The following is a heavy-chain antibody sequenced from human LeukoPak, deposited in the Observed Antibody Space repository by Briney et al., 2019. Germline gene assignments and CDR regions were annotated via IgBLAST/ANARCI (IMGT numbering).Heavy chain of an antibody. V-gene: IGHV3-33*01. J-gene: IGHJ4*02. D-gene: IGHD3-22*01. CDR2: IWYDGSNK. Sequence: GRSLRLSCAASGFTFSSYGMHWVRQAPGKGLEGVAVIWYDGSNKYYADSVKGRFTISRDNSKNTLYLQMNSLRAEDTAVYYCARGGYYYDSSATVDYWGQGTLVTVSS. CDR1: GFTFSSYG. CDR3: ARGGYYYDSSATVDY.